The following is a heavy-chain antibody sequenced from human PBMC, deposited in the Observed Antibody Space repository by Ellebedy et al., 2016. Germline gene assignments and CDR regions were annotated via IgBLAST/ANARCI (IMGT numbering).Heavy chain of an antibody. CDR1: GFTFSSYA. D-gene: IGHD3-22*01. V-gene: IGHV3-23*01. J-gene: IGHJ4*02. CDR3: ASIGDYYDSSGPPPFDY. Sequence: GGSLRLXXAASGFTFSSYAMSWVRQAPGKGLEWVSAISGSGGSTYYADSVKGRFTISRDNSKNTLYLQMNSLRAEDTAVYYCASIGDYYDSSGPPPFDYWGQGTLVTVSS. CDR2: ISGSGGST.